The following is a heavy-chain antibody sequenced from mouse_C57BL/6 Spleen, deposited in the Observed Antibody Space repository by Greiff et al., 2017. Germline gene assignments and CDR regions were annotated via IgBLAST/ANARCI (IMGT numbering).Heavy chain of an antibody. CDR2: IYPGDGDT. V-gene: IGHV1-80*01. CDR1: GYAFSSYW. D-gene: IGHD2-3*01. J-gene: IGHJ3*01. Sequence: QVQLQQSGAELVKPGASVKISCKASGYAFSSYWMNWVKKRPGTGLEWIGQIYPGDGDTNSNGRFKGKVTLTADKSSSTAYMQISSLTSEDSAVYFFARSLDGRGFAYWGQGTLVTVSA. CDR3: ARSLDGRGFAY.